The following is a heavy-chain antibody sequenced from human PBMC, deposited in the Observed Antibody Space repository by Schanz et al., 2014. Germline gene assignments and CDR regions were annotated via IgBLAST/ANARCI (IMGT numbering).Heavy chain of an antibody. CDR2: INPNSGDT. V-gene: IGHV1-2*04. J-gene: IGHJ2*01. D-gene: IGHD6-19*01. CDR3: ARLSVADRPHVNYWYGDL. Sequence: QVQLVQSGAEVKKPGASVKVSCKASGYTFTSYGINWVRQAPGQGLEWMGWINPNSGDTNYAQKFQGWVTMTRDTSSSTTYMEVSRLKSDDTTVYCCARLSVADRPHVNYWYGDLWGRGTLIAVSS. CDR1: GYTFTSYG.